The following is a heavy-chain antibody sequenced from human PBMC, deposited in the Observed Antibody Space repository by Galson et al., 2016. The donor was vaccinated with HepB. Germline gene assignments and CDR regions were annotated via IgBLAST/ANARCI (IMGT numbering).Heavy chain of an antibody. D-gene: IGHD6-19*01. J-gene: IGHJ4*02. V-gene: IGHV3-53*04. CDR1: GFTVSINY. Sequence: SLRLSCAASGFTVSINYMSWVRQAPGKGLEWVSVIYSGGSTYYADSVKGRFSISRHNDDNTLYLQMNSLRTEDTAVYYCARWSSGWIDYWGQGTLVTVSS. CDR2: IYSGGST. CDR3: ARWSSGWIDY.